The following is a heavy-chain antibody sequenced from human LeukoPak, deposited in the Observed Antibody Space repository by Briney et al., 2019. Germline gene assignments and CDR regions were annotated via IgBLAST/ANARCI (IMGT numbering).Heavy chain of an antibody. D-gene: IGHD6-13*01. Sequence: GGSLRLSCAASGFTFSSYSMNWVRQAPGKGLEWVSSISSSSSYIYYADPVKGRFTISRDNAKNSLYLQMNSLRAEDTAVYYCARDGYSSSWYGPRDYFDYWGQGTQVTVSS. CDR2: ISSSSSYI. J-gene: IGHJ4*02. CDR3: ARDGYSSSWYGPRDYFDY. CDR1: GFTFSSYS. V-gene: IGHV3-21*01.